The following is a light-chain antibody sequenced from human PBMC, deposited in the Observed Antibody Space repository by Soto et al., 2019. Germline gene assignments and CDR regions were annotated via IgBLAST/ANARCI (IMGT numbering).Light chain of an antibody. V-gene: IGLV1-40*01. CDR3: QSYDSSLSGSV. J-gene: IGLJ3*02. CDR1: SSNIGARFD. CDR2: DNN. Sequence: QSVLTQPPSVSGAPGQRVTISCTGSSSNIGARFDVHRYQQLPGTAPKLLIYDNNDRPSGVPDRFSGSKSGTSASLAITGLQAEDEADYYCQSYDSSLSGSVFGGGTKVTVL.